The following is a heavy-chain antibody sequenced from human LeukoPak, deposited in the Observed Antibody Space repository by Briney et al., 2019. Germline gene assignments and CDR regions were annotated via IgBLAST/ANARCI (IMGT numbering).Heavy chain of an antibody. D-gene: IGHD6-19*01. CDR2: ISGSGGST. CDR3: ARMYSSGWYLRPYYFDY. CDR1: GFTFSSYA. V-gene: IGHV3-23*01. Sequence: GGSLRLSCAASGFTFSSYAMSWVRQAPGQGLEWVSAISGSGGSTYYADSVEGRFTISRDNSKNTLYLQMNSLRAEDTAVYYCARMYSSGWYLRPYYFDYWGQGTLVTASS. J-gene: IGHJ4*02.